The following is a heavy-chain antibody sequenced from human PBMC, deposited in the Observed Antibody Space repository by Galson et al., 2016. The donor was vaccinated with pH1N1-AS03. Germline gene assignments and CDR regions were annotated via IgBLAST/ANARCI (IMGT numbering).Heavy chain of an antibody. CDR2: IHGGGDT. Sequence: SLRLSCAASGFTINNNYMSWVRQAPGKGLEWVSVIHGGGDTFYADSVKGRFTISRDNSKNTVYLQVNSLRVEDTAVYYCAREPWGSTQGEYWGQGTLVTVSS. CDR1: GFTINNNY. V-gene: IGHV3-53*01. D-gene: IGHD3-16*01. J-gene: IGHJ4*02. CDR3: AREPWGSTQGEY.